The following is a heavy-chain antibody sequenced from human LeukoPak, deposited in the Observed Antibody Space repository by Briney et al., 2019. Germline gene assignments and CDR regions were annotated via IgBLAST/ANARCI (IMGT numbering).Heavy chain of an antibody. CDR3: VVGGSPGY. CDR1: GLAFSAYK. V-gene: IGHV3-74*01. CDR2: ISTDGYTT. D-gene: IGHD2-15*01. Sequence: GGSLRLSCAASGLAFSAYKMHWVRKAPRKGLVWVSRISTDGYTTDYADFVQGRFTASRDNTKNTWSLEMNSLRAEDTAVYYCVVGGSPGYWGQGTLVTVSS. J-gene: IGHJ4*02.